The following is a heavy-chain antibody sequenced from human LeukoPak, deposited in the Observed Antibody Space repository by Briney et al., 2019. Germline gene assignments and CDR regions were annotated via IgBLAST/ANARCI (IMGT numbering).Heavy chain of an antibody. CDR3: ARRGWKDFFDF. CDR2: INPNSGGT. CDR1: GYTFTGYY. Sequence: ASVKLSCNASGYTFTGYYMHWVRQPPGQGLELMRWINPNSGGTNYAQKFQGRVTMTRDTYISTAYMDLNRLRSDDTDVYYCARRGWKDFFDFWGQGTMVTVSS. J-gene: IGHJ4*02. D-gene: IGHD1-1*01. V-gene: IGHV1-2*02.